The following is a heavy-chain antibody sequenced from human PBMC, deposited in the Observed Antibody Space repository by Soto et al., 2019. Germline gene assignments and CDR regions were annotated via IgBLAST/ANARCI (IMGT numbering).Heavy chain of an antibody. J-gene: IGHJ5*02. CDR2: IYYSGST. D-gene: IGHD3-16*01. Sequence: SETLSLTCTVSGGSINSYYWSWIRQSPGKGLEWVGYIYYSGSTHYNPSLKGRVTISVDTSKNQFSLKLSSVTAADTAVYYCARGGWFAPWGQGTLVTSPQ. CDR1: GGSINSYY. CDR3: ARGGWFAP. V-gene: IGHV4-59*01.